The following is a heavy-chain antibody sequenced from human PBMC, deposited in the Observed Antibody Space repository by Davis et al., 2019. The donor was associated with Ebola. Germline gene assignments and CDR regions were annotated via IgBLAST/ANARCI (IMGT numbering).Heavy chain of an antibody. CDR1: GFTFSDYY. D-gene: IGHD3-10*01. CDR2: IGVTDNTI. CDR3: ATYYYGSGRSFDY. V-gene: IGHV3-11*01. J-gene: IGHJ4*02. Sequence: GESLKISCAASGFTFSDYYMSWIRQAPGKGLEWVSYIGVTDNTIHYTDSVKGRFTISRDNAKNSVYLDMNSLRAEDTAVYYCATYYYGSGRSFDYWGQGTLVTVSS.